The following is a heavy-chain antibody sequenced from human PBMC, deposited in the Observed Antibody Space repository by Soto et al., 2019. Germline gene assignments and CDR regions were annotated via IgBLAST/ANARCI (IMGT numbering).Heavy chain of an antibody. CDR2: INTAGDT. V-gene: IGHV3-13*01. J-gene: IGHJ4*02. D-gene: IGHD5-18*01. CDR3: ARVPKGQLWTFDY. Sequence: SLRLSCAASGFTFSSYDMHWVRQATGKGLEWVSAINTAGDTFYPGSVKGRFTISRENAKNSLFLQMNSLRAGDTAVYYCARVPKGQLWTFDYWGQGTLVTVSS. CDR1: GFTFSSYD.